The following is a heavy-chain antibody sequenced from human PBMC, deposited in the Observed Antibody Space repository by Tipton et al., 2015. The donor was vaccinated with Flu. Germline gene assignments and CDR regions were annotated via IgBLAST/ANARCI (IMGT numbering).Heavy chain of an antibody. V-gene: IGHV4-59*08. J-gene: IGHJ5*02. CDR1: GGSISSYY. Sequence: TLSLTCTVSGGSISSYYWSWIRQPPGKGLEWIGYIYYTGSTNYSPSLKSRVTISVDTSKNQFSLKLSSVTAADTAVYYCARHPAVAGTRGWFDPWGQGTLVTVSS. CDR3: ARHPAVAGTRGWFDP. D-gene: IGHD6-19*01. CDR2: IYYTGST.